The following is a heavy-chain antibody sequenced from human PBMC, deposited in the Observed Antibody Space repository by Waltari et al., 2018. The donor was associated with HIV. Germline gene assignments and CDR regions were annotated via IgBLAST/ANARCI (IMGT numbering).Heavy chain of an antibody. CDR2: TRRVCGTA. CDR3: ARILGSSWYNWIDP. V-gene: IGHV1-69*12. Sequence: QVQLVQSGAEVKKPGSSVKVSCRASGGSFRSYAITWVRQAPGQGLEWMGSTRRVCGTAHYAQQFQGRVTITADESTSTAYMDLRSLTSEDTAVYYCARILGSSWYNWIDPWGQGTLVTVSS. D-gene: IGHD6-13*01. CDR1: GGSFRSYA. J-gene: IGHJ5*02.